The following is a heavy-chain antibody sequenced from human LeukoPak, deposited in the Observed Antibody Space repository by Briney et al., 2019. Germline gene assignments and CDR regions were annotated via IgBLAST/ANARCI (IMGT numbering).Heavy chain of an antibody. V-gene: IGHV1-8*03. Sequence: ASVKVSCKASGYTFTSYDINWVRQATGQGLEWMGWMNPNSGNTGYAQKFQGRVTITRNTSISTAYMELNSLRAEDTAVYFCAREYYDDSGYSHDSWGQGTLVTVSS. CDR3: AREYYDDSGYSHDS. J-gene: IGHJ4*02. D-gene: IGHD3-22*01. CDR1: GYTFTSYD. CDR2: MNPNSGNT.